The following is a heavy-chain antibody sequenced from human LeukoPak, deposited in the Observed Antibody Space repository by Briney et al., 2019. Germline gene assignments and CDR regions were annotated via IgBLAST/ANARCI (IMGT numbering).Heavy chain of an antibody. J-gene: IGHJ4*02. Sequence: QPSETLSLTCTVSGGSISSGDYYWSWIRQPPGKGLEWIGYIYYSGSTYYNPSLKSRVTISVDTSKNQFSLKLSSVTAADTAVYYCARNYYDILTLDYWGQGTLVTVSS. CDR2: IYYSGST. V-gene: IGHV4-30-4*01. CDR3: ARNYYDILTLDY. CDR1: GGSISSGDYY. D-gene: IGHD3-22*01.